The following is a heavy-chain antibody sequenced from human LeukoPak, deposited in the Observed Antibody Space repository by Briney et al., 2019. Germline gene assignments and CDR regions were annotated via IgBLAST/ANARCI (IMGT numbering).Heavy chain of an antibody. V-gene: IGHV1-69*05. D-gene: IGHD5-24*01. J-gene: IGHJ3*02. CDR1: GGTFSSYA. Sequence: SVKVSCKASGGTFSSYAISWVRQAPGQGLEWMGRIIPIFGTGNYAQKFQGRVTITTDESTSTAYMELSSLRSEDTAVYYCAREGEDGYNRGRGAFNIWGQGTMVTVSS. CDR3: AREGEDGYNRGRGAFNI. CDR2: IIPIFGTG.